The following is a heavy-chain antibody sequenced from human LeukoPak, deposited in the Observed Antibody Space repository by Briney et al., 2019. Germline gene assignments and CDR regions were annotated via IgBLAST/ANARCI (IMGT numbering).Heavy chain of an antibody. V-gene: IGHV4-4*07. Sequence: PSETLSLTCTVSGGSISSYYWSWIRQPAGKGLEWIGRIYTSGSTNYNPSLKSRVTMSVDTSENQFSLKLSSVTAADTAVYYCAAGRTTVSDNWFDLWGQGTLVTVSS. D-gene: IGHD4-11*01. CDR2: IYTSGST. CDR1: GGSISSYY. J-gene: IGHJ5*02. CDR3: AAGRTTVSDNWFDL.